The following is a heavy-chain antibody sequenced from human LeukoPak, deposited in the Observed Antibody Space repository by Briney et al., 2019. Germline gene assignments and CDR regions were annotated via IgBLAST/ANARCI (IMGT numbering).Heavy chain of an antibody. CDR1: GFTVSSNY. V-gene: IGHV3-66*01. J-gene: IGHJ4*02. Sequence: GGSLRLSCAASGFTVSSNYMSWVRQAPGKGLEWVSVIYSGGSTYYADSVKGRFTISRDNSKNTLYLQMNSLRAEDTAVYYCAKVDLTYYYDSSGYGFQDYWGQGTLVIVSS. D-gene: IGHD3-22*01. CDR3: AKVDLTYYYDSSGYGFQDY. CDR2: IYSGGST.